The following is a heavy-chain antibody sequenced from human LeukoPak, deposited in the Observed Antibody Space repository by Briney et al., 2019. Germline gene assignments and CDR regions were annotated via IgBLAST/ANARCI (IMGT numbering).Heavy chain of an antibody. CDR2: IYSGGST. CDR3: ARVAHCTGGDCYSSYYYGMDV. CDR1: GFTVSSNY. D-gene: IGHD2-21*02. J-gene: IGHJ6*02. V-gene: IGHV3-66*01. Sequence: GGSLRLSCAASGFTVSSNYMSWVRQAPGRGMEWVSVIYSGGSTYYADSVKGRFTISRDNSKNTVYLQMNSLRADDTAVYYCARVAHCTGGDCYSSYYYGMDVWGQGTTVTVSS.